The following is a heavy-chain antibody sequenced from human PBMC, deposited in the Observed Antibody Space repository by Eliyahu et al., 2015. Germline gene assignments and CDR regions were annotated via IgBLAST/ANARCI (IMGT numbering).Heavy chain of an antibody. V-gene: IGHV7-4-1*02. Sequence: QGQLVQSESELKKPGASVRVACRASGYTFTSQSMNWPRQAPGQGLEWMGWINTKTGAPTYAPGFTGRFVFSLDASVSTAYLQITMLKAEDTAVYFCAREGLWGWFDPWGQGTLVTVSS. CDR3: AREGLWGWFDP. J-gene: IGHJ5*02. D-gene: IGHD3-16*01. CDR1: GYTFTSQS. CDR2: INTKTGAP.